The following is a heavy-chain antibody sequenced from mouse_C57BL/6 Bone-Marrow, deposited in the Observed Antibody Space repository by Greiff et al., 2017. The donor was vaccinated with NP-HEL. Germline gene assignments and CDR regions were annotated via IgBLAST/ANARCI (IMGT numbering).Heavy chain of an antibody. V-gene: IGHV2-5*01. J-gene: IGHJ3*01. CDR2: IWRGGST. CDR1: GFSLTSYG. CDR3: AKNSYSNYEFAY. Sequence: VQLVESGPGLVQPSQSLSITCTVSGFSLTSYGVHWVRRSPGKGLEWLGVIWRGGSTDYNAAFMSRLSITKDNSKSQVFFKMNSLQADDTAIYYCAKNSYSNYEFAYWGQGTLVTVSA. D-gene: IGHD2-5*01.